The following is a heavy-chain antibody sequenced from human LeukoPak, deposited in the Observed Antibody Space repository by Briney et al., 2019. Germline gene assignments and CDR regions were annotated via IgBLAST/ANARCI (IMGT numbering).Heavy chain of an antibody. CDR3: ARAGGVPARTAARRYWFDP. CDR1: GYTFTSYD. CDR2: MNPNSGNT. Sequence: ASVKVSCKASGYTFTSYDINWVRQATGQGLEWMGWMNPNSGNTGHAQKFQGRVTMTRNTSISTAYMELSSLRSEDTAVYYCARAGGVPARTAARRYWFDPWGQGTLVTVSS. V-gene: IGHV1-8*01. D-gene: IGHD6-6*01. J-gene: IGHJ5*02.